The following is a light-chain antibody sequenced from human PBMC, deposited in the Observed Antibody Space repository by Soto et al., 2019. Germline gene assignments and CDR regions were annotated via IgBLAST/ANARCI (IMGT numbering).Light chain of an antibody. J-gene: IGLJ2*01. CDR2: SND. CDR1: SYNIGGNT. CDR3: AAWDDNLNGPT. V-gene: IGLV1-44*01. Sequence: QSVLTQPPSASGTPGQRVTIFCSGSSYNIGGNTVNWYQHLPGTAPKLLIYSNDQRPSGVPDRFSGSKSGTSASLAISGLQSADEADYYCAAWDDNLNGPTFGGGTKLTVL.